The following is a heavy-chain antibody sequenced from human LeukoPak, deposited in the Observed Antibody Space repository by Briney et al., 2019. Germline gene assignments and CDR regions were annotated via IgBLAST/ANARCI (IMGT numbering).Heavy chain of an antibody. D-gene: IGHD3-22*01. CDR1: GFTFSSYG. V-gene: IGHV3-30*18. J-gene: IGHJ4*02. CDR3: AKVTITYYYDSSEAPFFDY. Sequence: GRSLRLSCAASGFTFSSYGMHWVRQAPGKGLEWVAVISYYGSNKYYADSVKGRFTISRDNSKNTLYLQMNSLRAEDTAVYYCAKVTITYYYDSSEAPFFDYWGQGTLVTVSS. CDR2: ISYYGSNK.